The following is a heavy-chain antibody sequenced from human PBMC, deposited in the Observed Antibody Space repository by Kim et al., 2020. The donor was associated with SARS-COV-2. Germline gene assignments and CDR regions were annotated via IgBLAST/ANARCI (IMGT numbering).Heavy chain of an antibody. Sequence: KYYVDSVKGRFTISRDNAKNSLYLQMNSLRAEDTAVYYCASRDYGNAFDIWGQGTMVTVSS. J-gene: IGHJ3*02. CDR3: ASRDYGNAFDI. V-gene: IGHV3-7*01. D-gene: IGHD4-17*01. CDR2: K.